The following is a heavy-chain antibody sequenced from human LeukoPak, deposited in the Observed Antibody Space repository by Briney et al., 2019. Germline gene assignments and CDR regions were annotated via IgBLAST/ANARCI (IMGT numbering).Heavy chain of an antibody. CDR3: ARGSMTTVAPGAFGI. D-gene: IGHD4-23*01. Sequence: ASVKVSCKASGYTFTSYAMHWVRQAPGQRLEWMGWINAGNGNTKYSQKFQGRVTMTTDTSTSTAYMELRSLRSDDTAVYYCARGSMTTVAPGAFGIWGQGTMVTVSS. CDR2: INAGNGNT. V-gene: IGHV1-3*01. CDR1: GYTFTSYA. J-gene: IGHJ3*02.